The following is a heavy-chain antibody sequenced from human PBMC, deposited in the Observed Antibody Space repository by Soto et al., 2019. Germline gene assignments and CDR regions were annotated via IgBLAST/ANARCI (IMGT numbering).Heavy chain of an antibody. Sequence: PSVTLTLTCAVSGGSIGSGGYSWSWIRQPPRKGLEWIGYIYHSGSTYYNPSLKSRVTISVDRSKNQFSLKLSSVTAADTAVYYCARGGYGDRSSYFDYWGQGTLVTVSS. J-gene: IGHJ4*02. CDR1: GGSIGSGGYS. CDR2: IYHSGST. V-gene: IGHV4-30-2*01. CDR3: ARGGYGDRSSYFDY. D-gene: IGHD4-17*01.